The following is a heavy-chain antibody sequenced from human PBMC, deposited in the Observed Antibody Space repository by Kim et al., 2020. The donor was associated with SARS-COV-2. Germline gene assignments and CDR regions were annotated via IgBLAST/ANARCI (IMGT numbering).Heavy chain of an antibody. CDR2: RGGST. CDR3: AXDXXGY. V-gene: IGHV3-23*01. J-gene: IGHJ4*02. Sequence: RGGSTYYACSGXGRFTVSRDNSKNXLYLQMNSLXAXDTAVXXCAXDXXGYWGQGTLVTVSS.